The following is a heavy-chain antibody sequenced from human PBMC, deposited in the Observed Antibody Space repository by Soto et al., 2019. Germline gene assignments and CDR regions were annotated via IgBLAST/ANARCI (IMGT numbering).Heavy chain of an antibody. J-gene: IGHJ5*02. Sequence: GGSLRLSCVASGFTFRNYAMTWVRQAPGKGLDWVSIIGTGGDTYYADSVKGRFTISRDDSRNTVYLQMNSLRDEDTAIYYCASVTTAGFTELSNHDDPWGQGTLVTVSS. CDR3: ASVTTAGFTELSNHDDP. V-gene: IGHV3-23*01. CDR2: IGTGGDT. D-gene: IGHD3-3*01. CDR1: GFTFRNYA.